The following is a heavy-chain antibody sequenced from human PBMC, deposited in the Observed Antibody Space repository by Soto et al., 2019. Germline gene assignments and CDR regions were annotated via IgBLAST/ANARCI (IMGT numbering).Heavy chain of an antibody. V-gene: IGHV1-18*04. Sequence: ASVKVSCKASGYNFMPYGVNWVRQAPGQGLEWMGWISPWKGNTNYAQSFQGRVTMTTDTSTSTAYMELRSLTSDDTAVYYCARDSDPSGSYYTDYCGPATMFTLAS. D-gene: IGHD3-10*01. CDR3: ARDSDPSGSYYTDY. CDR1: GYNFMPYG. CDR2: ISPWKGNT. J-gene: IGHJ4*02.